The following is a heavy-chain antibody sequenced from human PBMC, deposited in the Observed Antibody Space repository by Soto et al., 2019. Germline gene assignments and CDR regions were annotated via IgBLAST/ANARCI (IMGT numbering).Heavy chain of an antibody. D-gene: IGHD2-2*01. CDR3: ARPTYCSSTHCSPFDY. J-gene: IGHJ4*02. CDR2: IDPSDSQT. V-gene: IGHV5-10-1*01. Sequence: GESLKISCKGSGYSFAGYWITWVRQKPGKGLEWMGRIDPSDSQTYYSPSFRGHVTISVTKSISTAYLQWSSLEASDTAMYYCARPTYCSSTHCSPFDYWGQGTLVTVSS. CDR1: GYSFAGYW.